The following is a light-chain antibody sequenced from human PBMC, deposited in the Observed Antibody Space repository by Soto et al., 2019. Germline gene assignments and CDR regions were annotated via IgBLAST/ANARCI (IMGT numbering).Light chain of an antibody. CDR1: SSDVGGYNL. V-gene: IGLV2-14*01. J-gene: IGLJ2*01. CDR2: DVS. Sequence: QSALTQPASVSGSPGQSITISCTGTSSDVGGYNLVSWYQQHPGKAPKLMIYDVSNRPSGVSNRFSGSKSGNTASLTISGLQAEDEADYYCSSYTSSSTGVFGGGTKLTVL. CDR3: SSYTSSSTGV.